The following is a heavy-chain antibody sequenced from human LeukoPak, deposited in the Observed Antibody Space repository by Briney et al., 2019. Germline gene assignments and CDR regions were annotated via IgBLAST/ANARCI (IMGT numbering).Heavy chain of an antibody. CDR1: GLTFNTYP. CDR3: ATDSNPFDF. J-gene: IGHJ4*02. D-gene: IGHD6-13*01. V-gene: IGHV3-23*01. Sequence: GGSLRLSCVASGLTFNTYPMAWVRQAPGKGLGWVSRISGSGDVTYYTDSVRGRFTISRDNSKNKVFLQMNSLRAEDTAIYFCATDSNPFDFWGQGTLVTVSS. CDR2: ISGSGDVT.